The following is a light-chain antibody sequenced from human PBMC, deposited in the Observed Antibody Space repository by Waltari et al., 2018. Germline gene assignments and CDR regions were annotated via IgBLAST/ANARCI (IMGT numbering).Light chain of an antibody. V-gene: IGLV2-14*03. J-gene: IGLJ3*02. CDR3: CSYTTSSTWV. CDR2: GVS. Sequence: QSAPTQPPSVSGSPGQSVTISCTGACSDVGGYIYVSWYQHHPGKARRLMMYGVSNRPSGVSDRFSGSKSANTASLTISGLQAEDEADYYCCSYTTSSTWVFGGGTRLTVL. CDR1: CSDVGGYIY.